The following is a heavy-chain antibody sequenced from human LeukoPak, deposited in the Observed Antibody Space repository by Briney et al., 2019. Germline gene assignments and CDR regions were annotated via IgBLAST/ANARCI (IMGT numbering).Heavy chain of an antibody. D-gene: IGHD6-13*01. CDR3: ARAGRIAAAGIGRFDY. CDR2: INHSGST. CDR1: GGSFSGYY. V-gene: IGHV4-34*01. J-gene: IGHJ4*02. Sequence: PSETLSLTCAVYGGSFSGYYWSWIRQPPGKGLEWIGEINHSGSTNYNPSLKSRVTIPVDTSKNQFSLKLSSVTAADTAVYYCARAGRIAAAGIGRFDYWGQGTLVTVSS.